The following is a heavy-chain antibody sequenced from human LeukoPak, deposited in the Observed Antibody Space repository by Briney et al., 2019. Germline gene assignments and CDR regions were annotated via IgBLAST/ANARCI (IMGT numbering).Heavy chain of an antibody. J-gene: IGHJ4*02. V-gene: IGHV1-2*02. CDR1: GYTFTGYY. CDR2: INPNSGGT. CDR3: ARRRDGYNHDY. D-gene: IGHD5-24*01. Sequence: ASVKVSCKASGYTFTGYYMHWVRQAPGQGLEWMGWINPNSGGTNYAQKFQGRVTMTRDTSISTAYMELSSLRSEDTAVYYCARRRDGYNHDYWGQGTLVTVSS.